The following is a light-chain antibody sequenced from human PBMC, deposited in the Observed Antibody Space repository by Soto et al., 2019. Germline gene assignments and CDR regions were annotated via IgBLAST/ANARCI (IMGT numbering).Light chain of an antibody. CDR3: AASDDILIGVV. CDR2: RNN. V-gene: IGLV1-47*01. J-gene: IGLJ3*02. CDR1: SSNIGSNY. Sequence: QSVLTQPPSASGTPGQRVTISCSGSSSNIGSNYVYWYQQLPGTAPKLLIYRNNQRPSGVPDRFSGSKSGTSASLAISGLRSEDEADYYCAASDDILIGVVFGGGTKLTVL.